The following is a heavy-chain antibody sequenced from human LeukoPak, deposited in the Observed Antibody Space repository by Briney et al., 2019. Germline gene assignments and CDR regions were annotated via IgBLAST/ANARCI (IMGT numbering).Heavy chain of an antibody. CDR2: IQGKTDGGTT. CDR1: GFTFSNAW. D-gene: IGHD3-3*01. CDR3: VKDGV. Sequence: KPGESLRLSYAASGFTFSNAWMNWVRQAPGKGLEWVGRIQGKTDGGTTHYAAPVKGRFTISRDDSKNTLFLQMNSLKTEDTAMYYCVKDGVWGQGTLVTVSS. V-gene: IGHV3-15*01. J-gene: IGHJ4*02.